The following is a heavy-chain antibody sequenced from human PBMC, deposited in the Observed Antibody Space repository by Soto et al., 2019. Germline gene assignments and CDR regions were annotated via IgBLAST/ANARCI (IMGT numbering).Heavy chain of an antibody. V-gene: IGHV1-18*01. CDR2: LSAYNGDT. D-gene: IGHD1-26*01. CDR1: GYTFINYG. Sequence: QVQLVQSGAEVKKPGASVRVSCKTSGYTFINYGITWVRQAPGPGLEWMGWLSAYNGDTSSSEKLQDRFTMTTDTSTNTVYMDLRSLTFDDTAVYYCARWRAIVGGAEALAVWGQGTMVLVSS. CDR3: ARWRAIVGGAEALAV. J-gene: IGHJ3*01.